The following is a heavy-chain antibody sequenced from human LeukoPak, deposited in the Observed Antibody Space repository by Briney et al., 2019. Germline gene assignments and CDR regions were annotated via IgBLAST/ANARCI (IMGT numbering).Heavy chain of an antibody. CDR2: VYYSGST. D-gene: IGHD3-10*01. Sequence: ASQTLSLTCTVSGGSVSNASYYWSWIRQPPGKGLDWIGYVYYSGSTNYSPSLQSRVTVSVDTSKNQLSLKLTSVTAADTAVYYCARVRYGSGSYYFDNWGQGTLVTVSS. CDR3: ARVRYGSGSYYFDN. V-gene: IGHV4-61*01. CDR1: GGSVSNASYY. J-gene: IGHJ4*02.